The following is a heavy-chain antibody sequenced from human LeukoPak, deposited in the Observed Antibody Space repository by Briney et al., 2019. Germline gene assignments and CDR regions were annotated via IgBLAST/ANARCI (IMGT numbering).Heavy chain of an antibody. CDR1: DYTFTSYG. CDR3: ARDLVVVPAAKNWFDP. D-gene: IGHD2-2*01. J-gene: IGHJ5*02. V-gene: IGHV1-18*01. CDR2: ISGYNGHT. Sequence: ASVKVSCKASDYTFTSYGISWVRQAPGQGLEWMGWISGYNGHTKYVEKFQGRVTMTTDTSTSTAYMELRSLRSDDTAVYYCARDLVVVPAAKNWFDPWGQGTLVTVSS.